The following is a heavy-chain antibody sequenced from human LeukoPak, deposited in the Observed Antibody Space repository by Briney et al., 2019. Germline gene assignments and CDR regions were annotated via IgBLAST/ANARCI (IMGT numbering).Heavy chain of an antibody. J-gene: IGHJ4*02. CDR2: IRYDGSNK. D-gene: IGHD4-11*01. CDR1: GFTFSSYG. V-gene: IGHV3-30*02. CDR3: AKENYSNYAYYFDY. Sequence: GGSLRLSCAASGFTFSSYGMHWVRQAPGKGLEWVAFIRYDGSNKYYADSVEGRFTISRDNSKNTLYLQMNSLRAEDTAVYYCAKENYSNYAYYFDYWGQGTLVTVSS.